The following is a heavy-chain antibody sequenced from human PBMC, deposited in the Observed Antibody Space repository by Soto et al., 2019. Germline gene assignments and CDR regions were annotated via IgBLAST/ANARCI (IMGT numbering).Heavy chain of an antibody. CDR2: IHTYNGNT. CDR3: ARDSDYIIAY. J-gene: IGHJ4*02. V-gene: IGHV1-18*01. D-gene: IGHD4-17*01. Sequence: GASVKVSCKASGYTFTSYGISWLRQAPGQGLEWVGWIHTYNGNTNFAQKLQGRVTLTTDTSTSTAYMELRSLRSDDTAVYYCARDSDYIIAYWGQGTLVTVSS. CDR1: GYTFTSYG.